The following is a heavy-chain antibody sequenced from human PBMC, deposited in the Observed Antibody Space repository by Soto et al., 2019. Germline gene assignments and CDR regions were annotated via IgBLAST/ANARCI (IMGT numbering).Heavy chain of an antibody. CDR3: AKYRRSVFYFDAFDI. V-gene: IGHV3-30*18. J-gene: IGHJ3*02. Sequence: HLVESGGGVVQPGGSLRLSCAASGFAFSAFGMQWVRQTPAKGLEWVAVISYDGVNKNYPDSVKGRFTVSRDNSKNTLYVQMSTLTVDDTAVYYCAKYRRSVFYFDAFDIWGQGTLVAVSS. D-gene: IGHD3-22*01. CDR2: ISYDGVNK. CDR1: GFAFSAFG.